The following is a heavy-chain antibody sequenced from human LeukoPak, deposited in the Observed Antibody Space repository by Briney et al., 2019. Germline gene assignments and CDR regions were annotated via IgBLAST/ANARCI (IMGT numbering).Heavy chain of an antibody. V-gene: IGHV3-30-3*01. CDR2: ISYDGSNK. Sequence: PGGSLRLSCAASGFTFNSYWMSWVRQAPGKGLEWVAVISYDGSNKYYADSVKGRFTISRDNSKNTLYLQMNSLRAEDTAVYYCAREGRVSRQLDPYYFDYWGQGTLVTVSS. J-gene: IGHJ4*02. D-gene: IGHD6-13*01. CDR3: AREGRVSRQLDPYYFDY. CDR1: GFTFNSYW.